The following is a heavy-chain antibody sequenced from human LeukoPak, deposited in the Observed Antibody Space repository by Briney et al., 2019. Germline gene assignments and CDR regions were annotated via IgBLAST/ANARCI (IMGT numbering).Heavy chain of an antibody. CDR2: ISSNGGST. CDR3: ARLSGPYDY. D-gene: IGHD3-10*01. V-gene: IGHV3-64*01. Sequence: SGGSLRLSCAASGFTFSSYAMHWVRQAPGKGLEYVSAISSNGGSTYYANSVKGRSTIPRDNSKNTLYLQMGSLRAEDMAVYYCARLSGPYDYWGQGALVTVSS. CDR1: GFTFSSYA. J-gene: IGHJ4*02.